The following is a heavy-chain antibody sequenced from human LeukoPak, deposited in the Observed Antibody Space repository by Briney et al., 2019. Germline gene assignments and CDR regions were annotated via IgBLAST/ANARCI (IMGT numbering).Heavy chain of an antibody. Sequence: KPSETLSLTCTVSGGSISTSSYYWGWVRQPPGKGLEWIGNIFYSGSTYYSPSLKSRVTISLDTSRNQFSLKLSSVTAADTAVYYCARERYYYYMDVWGKGTTVTVSS. V-gene: IGHV4-39*07. CDR1: GGSISTSSYY. CDR3: ARERYYYYMDV. J-gene: IGHJ6*03. CDR2: IFYSGST.